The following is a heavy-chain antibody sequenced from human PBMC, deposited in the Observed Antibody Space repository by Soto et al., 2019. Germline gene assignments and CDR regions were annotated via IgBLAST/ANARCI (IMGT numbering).Heavy chain of an antibody. Sequence: QVQLVQSGAEVKKPGASVKVSCKASGYTFTSYGISWVRQAPGQGLEWMGWISAYNGNTNYAQKLQGRFTLTSXTSTSTAYMELRSLRSDDTAVYYCVVAAQPYYFDYWGQGTLVTVSS. J-gene: IGHJ4*02. D-gene: IGHD2-15*01. CDR2: ISAYNGNT. CDR1: GYTFTSYG. V-gene: IGHV1-18*01. CDR3: VVAAQPYYFDY.